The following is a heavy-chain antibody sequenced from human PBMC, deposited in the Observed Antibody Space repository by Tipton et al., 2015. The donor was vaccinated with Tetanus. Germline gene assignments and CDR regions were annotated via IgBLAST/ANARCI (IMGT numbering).Heavy chain of an antibody. Sequence: TLSLTCTVSGGSINSGGHFWTWIRQRSGKGLEWIGHIRDNGNSYANPSLSGRVTMSVDTSKNHFSLRLSSVTAADTAVYYCARFSLQYCSSLTCWDFDSWSQGTLVTVSS. J-gene: IGHJ4*02. CDR1: GGSINSGGHF. CDR3: ARFSLQYCSSLTCWDFDS. V-gene: IGHV4-31*03. CDR2: IRDNGNS. D-gene: IGHD2-15*01.